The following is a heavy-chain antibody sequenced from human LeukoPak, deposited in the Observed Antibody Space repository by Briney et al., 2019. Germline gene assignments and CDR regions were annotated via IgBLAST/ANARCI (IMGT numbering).Heavy chain of an antibody. J-gene: IGHJ4*02. Sequence: GGSLRLSCAASGFTFSSYAMHWVRQAPGKGLEWVAVISYDGSNKYYADSVKGRFTISRDNSKNTLYLQMNSLRAEDTAVYYCARSQITMIVVVTFFDYWGQGTLVTVSS. CDR3: ARSQITMIVVVTFFDY. D-gene: IGHD3-22*01. CDR2: ISYDGSNK. V-gene: IGHV3-30-3*01. CDR1: GFTFSSYA.